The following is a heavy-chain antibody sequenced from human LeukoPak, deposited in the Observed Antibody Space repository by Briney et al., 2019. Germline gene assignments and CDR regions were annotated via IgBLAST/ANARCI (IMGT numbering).Heavy chain of an antibody. CDR3: ASTSAEYGDLTWFDP. CDR1: GYTFTSYY. CDR2: INPSGGST. J-gene: IGHJ5*02. V-gene: IGHV1-46*01. Sequence: ASVKVSCKASGYTFTSYYMHWVRQAPGQGLEWMGIINPSGGSTSYAQKFQGRVSMTRDTSTSTVYMEVSSLRSEDTAVYYCASTSAEYGDLTWFDPWGQGTLVTVSS. D-gene: IGHD4-17*01.